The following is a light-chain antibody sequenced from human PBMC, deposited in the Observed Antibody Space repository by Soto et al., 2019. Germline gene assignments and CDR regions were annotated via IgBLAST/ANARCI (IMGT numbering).Light chain of an antibody. CDR1: STGFGGYNY. CDR2: EVS. CDR3: QSFDGGVSGYV. V-gene: IGLV2-14*01. Sequence: QSVLAQPASVSGSPGQSITIACTGTSTGFGGYNYVSWYQQHPGKAPKLMIYEVSNRPSGVSNRFSGYKSGTSASLAITGLQAEDEAEYYCQSFDGGVSGYVCGPGTMVTVL. J-gene: IGLJ1*01.